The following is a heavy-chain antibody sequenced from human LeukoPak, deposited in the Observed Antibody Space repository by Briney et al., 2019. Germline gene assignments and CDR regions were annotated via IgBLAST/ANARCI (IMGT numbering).Heavy chain of an antibody. V-gene: IGHV4-39*07. J-gene: IGHJ4*02. CDR3: ARDISSHNWGDY. D-gene: IGHD1-1*01. CDR2: IYYSGST. CDR1: GGSISSSSYY. Sequence: SETLSLTCTVSGGSISSSSYYWGWIRQPPGEGLEWIGSIYYSGSTYYNPSLKSRVTISVDTSKNQFSLKLSSVTAADTAVYYCARDISSHNWGDYWGQGTLVTVSS.